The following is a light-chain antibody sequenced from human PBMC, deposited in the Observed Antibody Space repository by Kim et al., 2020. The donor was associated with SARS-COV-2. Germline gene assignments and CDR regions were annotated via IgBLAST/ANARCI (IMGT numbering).Light chain of an antibody. Sequence: SVKLTCTLSSGHSNYAIAWHQQQPEKGPRYLMKVNNDGSHSKGDGIPDRFSGSSSGAERYLTISNLQSEDEADYYCQTWGTGIWMFGGGTKVTVL. CDR1: SGHSNYA. V-gene: IGLV4-69*02. CDR3: QTWGTGIWM. CDR2: VNNDGSH. J-gene: IGLJ3*02.